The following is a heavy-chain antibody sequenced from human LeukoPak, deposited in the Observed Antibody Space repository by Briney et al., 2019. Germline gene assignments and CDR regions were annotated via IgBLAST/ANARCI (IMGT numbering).Heavy chain of an antibody. V-gene: IGHV4-34*01. D-gene: IGHD3-22*01. J-gene: IGHJ3*02. CDR3: ARPRYFNDGSGHTDI. CDR2: INSSGSI. Sequence: SETLSLTCGVYDGSFSGYYWTWIRQSPGKGLEWIGEINSSGSINYNPPLKSRVTISLDTTKSQFSLKLISVTAADTAVYYCARPRYFNDGSGHTDIWGQGTMVTVSS. CDR1: DGSFSGYY.